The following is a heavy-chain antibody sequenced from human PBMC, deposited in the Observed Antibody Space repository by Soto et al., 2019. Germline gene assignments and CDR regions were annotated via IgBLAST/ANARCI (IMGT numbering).Heavy chain of an antibody. CDR1: GFSLYNYA. D-gene: IGHD1-1*01. CDR2: ISLSSANI. J-gene: IGHJ2*01. V-gene: IGHV3-48*01. Sequence: EVQLVESGGGLVQPGGSLRLSCAASGFSLYNYAMDWVRQAPGQGLEWVSYISLSSANIHYADSVRGRFTVSRDNAKNSLYLKPNGGRAEDRVVFYCGRDPSGGNGGARYVDLGGRATLVIFPS. CDR3: GRDPSGGNGGARYVDL.